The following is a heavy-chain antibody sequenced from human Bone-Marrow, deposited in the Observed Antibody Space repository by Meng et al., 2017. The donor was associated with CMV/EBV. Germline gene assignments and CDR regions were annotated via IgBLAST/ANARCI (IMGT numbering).Heavy chain of an antibody. Sequence: GESLKISCAASGFTFSDYYMSWIRQAPGKGLEWVSYISSSGSTIYYADSVKGRFTISRDNAKNSLYLQMNSLRAEDTAVYYCASTTSSGWYRWFDPWGQGTLVTVSS. CDR2: ISSSGSTI. J-gene: IGHJ5*02. D-gene: IGHD6-19*01. CDR3: ASTTSSGWYRWFDP. CDR1: GFTFSDYY. V-gene: IGHV3-11*04.